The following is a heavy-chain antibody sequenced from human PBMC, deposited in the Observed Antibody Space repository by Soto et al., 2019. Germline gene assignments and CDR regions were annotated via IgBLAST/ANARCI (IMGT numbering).Heavy chain of an antibody. D-gene: IGHD3-22*01. CDR1: GGTFSSYA. Sequence: SVKVSCKASGGTFSSYAISWVRQAPGQGLEWMGGIIPIFGIANYAQKFQGRVTITADESTSTAYMELSSLRSEDTAVYYCARKGYYDSSGYYYRTYYYGMDVWGQGTTVTVSS. CDR3: ARKGYYDSSGYYYRTYYYGMDV. V-gene: IGHV1-69*13. CDR2: IIPIFGIA. J-gene: IGHJ6*02.